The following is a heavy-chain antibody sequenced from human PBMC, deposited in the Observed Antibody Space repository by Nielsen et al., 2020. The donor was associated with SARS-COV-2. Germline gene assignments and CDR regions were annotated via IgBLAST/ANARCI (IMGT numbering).Heavy chain of an antibody. J-gene: IGHJ4*02. Sequence: GESLKISCAASGFTFSGSAMHWVRQASGKGLEWAGRIRSKANSYATAYAASVKGRFTISRDDPKNTAYLQTNSLKTEDTAVYYCTTRADFDYWGQGTLVTVSS. CDR1: GFTFSGSA. CDR2: IRSKANSYAT. CDR3: TTRADFDY. V-gene: IGHV3-73*01.